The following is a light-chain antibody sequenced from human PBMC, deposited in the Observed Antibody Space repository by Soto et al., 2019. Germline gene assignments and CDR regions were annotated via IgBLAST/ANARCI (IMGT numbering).Light chain of an antibody. CDR2: SAF. CDR3: QQSYSRPRT. J-gene: IGKJ1*01. Sequence: DIQMTQSPSPLSASVGDRVTITCRASQSITSYLNWYQQKPGKAPNLLIYSAFSLESGVPSRFSGSGSGTDYTLTISSLQPEDFATYFCQQSYSRPRTFGQGTKVEIK. V-gene: IGKV1-39*01. CDR1: QSITSY.